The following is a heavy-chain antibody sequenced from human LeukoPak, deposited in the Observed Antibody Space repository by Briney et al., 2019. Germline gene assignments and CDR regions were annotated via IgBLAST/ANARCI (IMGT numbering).Heavy chain of an antibody. Sequence: GESLKISCKGSGYSFTSYWIAWVRQMPGKGLGWMGIIYPGDSDTRYSPSFQGQVTISADKSISTAYLQWSSLKASDTAMYFCARHQRIAVAGTEYWGPGTLVSVSS. V-gene: IGHV5-51*01. CDR2: IYPGDSDT. CDR3: ARHQRIAVAGTEY. CDR1: GYSFTSYW. D-gene: IGHD6-19*01. J-gene: IGHJ4*02.